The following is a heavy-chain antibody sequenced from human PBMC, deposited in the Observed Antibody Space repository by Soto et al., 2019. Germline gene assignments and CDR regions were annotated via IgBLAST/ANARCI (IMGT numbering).Heavy chain of an antibody. J-gene: IGHJ3*02. Sequence: SVKVSCKASGYTFTFRYLHWVRQAPGQALEWVGWITPFKSDTNYAQKFQDRVTITRDRSVSTAYMELSNLRSDDTAMYYCARSPFAGSDAFDIWGQGTMVTVSS. V-gene: IGHV1-45*02. CDR2: ITPFKSDT. CDR1: GYTFTFRY. D-gene: IGHD1-1*01. CDR3: ARSPFAGSDAFDI.